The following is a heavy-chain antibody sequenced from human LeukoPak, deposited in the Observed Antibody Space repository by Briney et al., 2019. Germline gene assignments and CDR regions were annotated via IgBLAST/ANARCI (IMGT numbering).Heavy chain of an antibody. J-gene: IGHJ4*02. D-gene: IGHD2-2*02. CDR1: GFIFSRHW. CDR2: IKQDDSEI. V-gene: IGHV3-7*01. Sequence: GGSLRLSCAASGFIFSRHWMSWVRQAPGKGLEWVASIKQDDSEIYFVDSVKGRFTISRDNAKNSLFLQMNSLRAEDTAVYYCARVFCSSTNCYRGGPFDYWGQGALVTVSS. CDR3: ARVFCSSTNCYRGGPFDY.